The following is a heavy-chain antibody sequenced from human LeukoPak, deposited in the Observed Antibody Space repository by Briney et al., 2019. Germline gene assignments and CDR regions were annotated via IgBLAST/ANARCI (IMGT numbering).Heavy chain of an antibody. CDR1: GGSISSYY. J-gene: IGHJ4*02. D-gene: IGHD6-13*01. V-gene: IGHV4-59*01. CDR3: ARGVYIAAAQYGY. Sequence: TSETLSLTCTVSGGSISSYYWSWIRQPPGKGLEWIGYIYYSGTTNYNPSLKSRVTISVDTSKNQFYLKLSSVTAADTAVYYCARGVYIAAAQYGYWGQGTLVTVSS. CDR2: IYYSGTT.